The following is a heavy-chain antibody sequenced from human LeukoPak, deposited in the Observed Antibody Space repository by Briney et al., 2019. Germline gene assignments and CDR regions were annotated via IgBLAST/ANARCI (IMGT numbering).Heavy chain of an antibody. CDR1: GYTFTGNY. D-gene: IGHD6-19*01. Sequence: GASVTVSFKASGYTFTGNYMHWLRQAPGQGREWMGWINPNSGGTNYAQTFRGWVTMTKEPSISTAYMELSRLRSDDTAVYYCARGQGVDGTNDYWGQGTLVTVSS. CDR3: ARGQGVDGTNDY. J-gene: IGHJ4*02. V-gene: IGHV1-2*04. CDR2: INPNSGGT.